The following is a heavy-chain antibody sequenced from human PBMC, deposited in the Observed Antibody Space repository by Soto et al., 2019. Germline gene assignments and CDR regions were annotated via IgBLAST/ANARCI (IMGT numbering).Heavy chain of an antibody. CDR3: AKAPTYYYGSGSYNWFDP. D-gene: IGHD3-10*01. CDR1: GFTFSSYG. J-gene: IGHJ5*02. CDR2: ISYDGSNK. Sequence: GGSLRLSCAASGFTFSSYGMHWVRQAPGKGLEWVAVISYDGSNKYYADSVKGRFTISRDNSKNTLYLQMNSLRAEDTAVYYCAKAPTYYYGSGSYNWFDPWGQGTLVTVSS. V-gene: IGHV3-30*18.